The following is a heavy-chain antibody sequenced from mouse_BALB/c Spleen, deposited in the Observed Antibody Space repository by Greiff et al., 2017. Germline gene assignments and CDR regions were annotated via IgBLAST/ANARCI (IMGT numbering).Heavy chain of an antibody. J-gene: IGHJ4*01. CDR3: ARSHYYGNYGYAMDY. D-gene: IGHD2-1*01. CDR1: GYTFTDYY. V-gene: IGHV1-77*01. CDR2: IYPGSGNT. Sequence: QVQLQQSGAELARPGASVKLSCKASGYTFTDYYINWVKQRTGQGLEWIGEIYPGSGNTYYNEKFKGKATLTADKSSSTAYMQLSSLTSEDSAVYFCARSHYYGNYGYAMDYWGQGTSVTVSS.